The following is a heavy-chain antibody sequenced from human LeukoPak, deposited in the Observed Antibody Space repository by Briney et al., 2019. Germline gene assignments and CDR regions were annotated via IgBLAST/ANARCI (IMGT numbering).Heavy chain of an antibody. CDR2: IYYSGST. CDR1: GGSISSYY. V-gene: IGHV4-59*01. Sequence: SETLSLTCTVSGGSISSYYWSWIRQPPGKGLEWIGYIYYSGSTNYNPSLKSRVTISVDTSKDQFSLKLSSVTAADTAVYYCARVRVSAPPRWGFDPWGQGTLVTVSS. D-gene: IGHD4-23*01. J-gene: IGHJ5*02. CDR3: ARVRVSAPPRWGFDP.